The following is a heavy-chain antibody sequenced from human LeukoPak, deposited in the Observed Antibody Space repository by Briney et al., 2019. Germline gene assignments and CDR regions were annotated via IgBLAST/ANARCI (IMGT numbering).Heavy chain of an antibody. D-gene: IGHD6-25*01. CDR3: ARPADDGFDI. V-gene: IGHV4-4*07. CDR2: IYSSGST. J-gene: IGHJ3*02. Sequence: SETLSLTCTVSGGSISTYYWSWIRQPAGKGLEWIGRIYSSGSTNYNPSLKSRVTMSVDTYKNQFSLKLSSVTAADTAVYYCARPADDGFDIWGQGTMVTVSA. CDR1: GGSISTYY.